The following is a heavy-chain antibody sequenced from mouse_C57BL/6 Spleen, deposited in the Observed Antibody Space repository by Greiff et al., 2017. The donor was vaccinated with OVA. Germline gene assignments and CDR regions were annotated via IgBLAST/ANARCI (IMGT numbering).Heavy chain of an antibody. CDR3: AGGNYRDWYFDV. D-gene: IGHD2-1*01. CDR1: GYAFSSYW. CDR2: IYPGDGDT. Sequence: QVQLQQSGAELVKPGASVKISCKASGYAFSSYWMNWVKQRPGKGLEWIGQIYPGDGDTNYNGKFKGKATLTADKSSSTAYMQLSSLTSEDSAVYFCAGGNYRDWYFDVWGTGTTVTVSS. V-gene: IGHV1-80*01. J-gene: IGHJ1*03.